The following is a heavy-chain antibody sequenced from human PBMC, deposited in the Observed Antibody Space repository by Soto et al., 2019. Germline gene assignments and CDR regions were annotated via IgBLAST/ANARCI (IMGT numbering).Heavy chain of an antibody. CDR3: ARRSWYGMDV. CDR1: GGSFSGYY. D-gene: IGHD6-13*01. Sequence: PSETLSLTCAVYGGSFSGYYWSWIRQPPGKGLEWIGEINHSGSTNYNPSLKSRVTISVDTSKNQFSLKLSSVTAADTAVYYCARRSWYGMDVWGQGPTVTGSS. V-gene: IGHV4-34*01. J-gene: IGHJ6*02. CDR2: INHSGST.